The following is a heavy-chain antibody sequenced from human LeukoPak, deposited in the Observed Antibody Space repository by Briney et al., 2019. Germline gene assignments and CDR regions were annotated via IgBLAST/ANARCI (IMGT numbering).Heavy chain of an antibody. J-gene: IGHJ4*02. CDR2: IYTSGST. V-gene: IGHV4-61*02. Sequence: SETLSLTCTVSGGSISSGSYYWSWIRPPAGKGLEWIGRIYTSGSTNYNPSLKSRVIISVDTSKNQFPLELGSVTAADTAVYSCAREDRYCSGGSCYSWGQGTLVTVSS. CDR1: GGSISSGSYY. CDR3: AREDRYCSGGSCYS. D-gene: IGHD2-15*01.